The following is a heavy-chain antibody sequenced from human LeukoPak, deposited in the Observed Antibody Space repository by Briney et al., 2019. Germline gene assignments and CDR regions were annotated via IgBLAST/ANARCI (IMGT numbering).Heavy chain of an antibody. CDR2: SYYSGST. J-gene: IGHJ4*02. Sequence: KPSQTLSLTCTVSGGTISSGDYYWRWIRQHPGKGLEWIGYSYYSGSTYYNPSRKSRVTISVDTSKNQFSLKLSSVTAADTAVYYCAREYGEVGPKYYFHYWGERPLVPVSS. D-gene: IGHD1-26*01. V-gene: IGHV4-31*03. CDR3: AREYGEVGPKYYFHY. CDR1: GGTISSGDYY.